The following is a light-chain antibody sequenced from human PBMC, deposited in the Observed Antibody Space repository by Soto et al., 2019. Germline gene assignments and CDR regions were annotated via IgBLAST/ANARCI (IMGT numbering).Light chain of an antibody. CDR1: SSDVGNYIF. CDR3: VSYTTSASDV. CDR2: DIN. Sequence: QSALTQPASVSGSPGQSITISCTGTSSDVGNYIFVSWYRQHPGKAPKLMIYDINNRPSGVSNRFSGSKSGNTASLTISGLQAEDEADYYCVSYTTSASDVFGTGTKVTV. V-gene: IGLV2-14*01. J-gene: IGLJ1*01.